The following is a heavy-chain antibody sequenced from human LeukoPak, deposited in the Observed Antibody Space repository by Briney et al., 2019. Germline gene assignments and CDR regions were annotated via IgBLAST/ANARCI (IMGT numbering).Heavy chain of an antibody. CDR1: GFTLSSYW. CDR3: ARMMASIPRGVPDY. V-gene: IGHV3-7*01. Sequence: GGSLRLSCASSGFTLSSYWMTWVRQAPGKGREGGANLKEDGSEKYYVASVKGRFTISRDNAKSSLYLQMDSLRAEDTAVYYCARMMASIPRGVPDYWGQGTLVTVSS. CDR2: LKEDGSEK. D-gene: IGHD5-24*01. J-gene: IGHJ4*02.